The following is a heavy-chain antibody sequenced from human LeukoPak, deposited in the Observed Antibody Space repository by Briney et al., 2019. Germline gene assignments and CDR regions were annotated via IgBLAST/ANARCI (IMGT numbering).Heavy chain of an antibody. CDR3: ARDRKLPRSHSYYFDY. J-gene: IGHJ4*02. CDR2: IRQDGSEK. CDR1: GFTFSSYW. V-gene: IGHV3-7*01. D-gene: IGHD2-15*01. Sequence: GGSLRLSCAASGFTFSSYWMGWLRQTPGKGLEWVAQIRQDGSEKYYVDSVKGRFTISRDNAKNSLYLQMNSLRAEDTAVYYCARDRKLPRSHSYYFDYWGQGTLVTVSS.